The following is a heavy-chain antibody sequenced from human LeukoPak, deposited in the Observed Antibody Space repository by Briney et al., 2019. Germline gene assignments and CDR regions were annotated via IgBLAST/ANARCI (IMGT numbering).Heavy chain of an antibody. CDR1: GFTFSSYA. D-gene: IGHD4-23*01. Sequence: PGGSLRLSCAASGFTFSSYAMSWVRQAPGKGLEWVSAISGSGGSTYYADSVKGRFTISRDNSKNTLYLQMNSLRAEDTAVYYCARTYGGNSMSDYWGQGTLVTVSS. CDR2: ISGSGGST. J-gene: IGHJ4*02. CDR3: ARTYGGNSMSDY. V-gene: IGHV3-23*01.